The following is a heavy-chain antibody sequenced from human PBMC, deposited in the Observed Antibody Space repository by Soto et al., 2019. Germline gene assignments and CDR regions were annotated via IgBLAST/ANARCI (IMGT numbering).Heavy chain of an antibody. CDR1: GYTFTSYA. CDR3: AGAAAGTMGFDY. J-gene: IGHJ4*02. Sequence: ASVQVSCKASGYTFTSYAMHWVRQAPGQRLERMGWINAGNGNTKYSQKFQGRVTITRDTSASTAYMELSSLRSEDTAVYYCAGAAAGTMGFDYWGQGTLVTVSS. CDR2: INAGNGNT. V-gene: IGHV1-3*01. D-gene: IGHD6-13*01.